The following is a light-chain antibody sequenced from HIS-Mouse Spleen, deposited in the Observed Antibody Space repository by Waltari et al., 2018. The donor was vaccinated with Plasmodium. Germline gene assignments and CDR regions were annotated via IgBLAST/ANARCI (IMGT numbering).Light chain of an antibody. CDR3: YSTDSSGNHRV. Sequence: SYELTQPPSVSVSPGQTARITGSGDALPKKSAYWYQQKSGQAPVLVIYEDSKRPSGTPERFSGSSSGKMATLTISGAQVEDEADYYCYSTDSSGNHRVFGGGTKLTVL. CDR2: EDS. J-gene: IGLJ3*02. CDR1: ALPKKS. V-gene: IGLV3-10*01.